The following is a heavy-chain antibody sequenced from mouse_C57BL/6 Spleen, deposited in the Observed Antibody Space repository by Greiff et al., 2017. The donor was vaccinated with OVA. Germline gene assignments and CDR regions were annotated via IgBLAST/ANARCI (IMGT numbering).Heavy chain of an antibody. V-gene: IGHV1-80*01. Sequence: QVQLQQSGAELVKPGASVKISCKASGYAFSSYWMNWVKQRPGKGLEGIGQIYPGDGDTSYNGKFKGKATRTADKSSSPAYMQLSSLTSEDFAVYFCASPNWDVGFAYWGQGTLVTVSA. J-gene: IGHJ3*01. CDR2: IYPGDGDT. CDR1: GYAFSSYW. CDR3: ASPNWDVGFAY. D-gene: IGHD4-1*01.